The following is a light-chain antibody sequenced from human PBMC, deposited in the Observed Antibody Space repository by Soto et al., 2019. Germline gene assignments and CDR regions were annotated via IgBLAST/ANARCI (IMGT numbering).Light chain of an antibody. CDR1: QGISNY. J-gene: IGKJ1*01. CDR3: QKYNSDPRT. CDR2: AAS. V-gene: IGKV1-27*01. Sequence: DTQMTQSPSSLSASVGDRVTITCRASQGISNYLAWYQQKPGKVPKLLIYAASTLKSGVPSRFSGSGSGTDFTLTISSLQPEDVATYYCQKYNSDPRTFGQGTKVEIK.